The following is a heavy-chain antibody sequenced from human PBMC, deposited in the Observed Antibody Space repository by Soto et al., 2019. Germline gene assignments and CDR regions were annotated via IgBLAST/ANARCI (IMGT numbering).Heavy chain of an antibody. D-gene: IGHD2-21*01. CDR3: ARSDGYHFNWLDS. CDR2: MNPNSNNT. CDR1: GYTFATYD. J-gene: IGHJ5*01. V-gene: IGHV1-8*01. Sequence: QVQLVQSGAEVKTPGASVKVSCKASGYTFATYDINWVRQAPGQGLEWRGWMNPNSNNTGYAQKLQGRLTMTRDIALSIAHMELSSLRNEDTAVYYCARSDGYHFNWLDSWCQGNLVTVSA.